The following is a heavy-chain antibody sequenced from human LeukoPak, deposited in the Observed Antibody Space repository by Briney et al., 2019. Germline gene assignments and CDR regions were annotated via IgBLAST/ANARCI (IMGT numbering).Heavy chain of an antibody. CDR1: GFTFSSYS. CDR3: ARGAAAGTGDY. CDR2: ISSSSSYI. D-gene: IGHD6-13*01. J-gene: IGHJ4*02. V-gene: IGHV3-21*01. Sequence: GGSLRLSCAASGFTFSSYSMNWVRQAPGKGREWVSSISSSSSYIYYADSVKGRFTISRDNAKNSLYLQMNSLRAEDTAVYYCARGAAAGTGDYWGQGTLVTVSS.